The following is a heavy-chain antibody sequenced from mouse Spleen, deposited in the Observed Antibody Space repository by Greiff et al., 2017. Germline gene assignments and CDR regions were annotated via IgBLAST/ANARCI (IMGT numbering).Heavy chain of an antibody. J-gene: IGHJ2*01. CDR1: GYTFTSYW. D-gene: IGHD1-2*01. CDR3: ARSAHYYGYSFDY. V-gene: IGHV1-64*01. CDR2: IHPNSGST. Sequence: VQLQESGAELVKPGASVKLSCKASGYTFTSYWMHWVKQRPGQGLEWIGMIHPNSGSTNYNEKFKSKATLTVDKSSSTAYMQLSSLTSEDSAVYYCARSAHYYGYSFDYWGQGTTLTVSS.